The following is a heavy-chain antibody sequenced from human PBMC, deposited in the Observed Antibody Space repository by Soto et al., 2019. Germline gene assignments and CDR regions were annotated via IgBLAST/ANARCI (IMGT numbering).Heavy chain of an antibody. J-gene: IGHJ6*02. CDR1: GDSISSYY. CDR3: AREGVSLYGMDV. Sequence: QVQLQESGPGLVKPSETLSLTCTVSGDSISSYYWGWVRQPPGKGLEWIGYISYDGNTNYNPSLESXXTISIHTSKTQFSLKLSSVTAADTAVYYCAREGVSLYGMDVWGQGTTVTVSS. D-gene: IGHD3-16*01. V-gene: IGHV4-59*01. CDR2: ISYDGNT.